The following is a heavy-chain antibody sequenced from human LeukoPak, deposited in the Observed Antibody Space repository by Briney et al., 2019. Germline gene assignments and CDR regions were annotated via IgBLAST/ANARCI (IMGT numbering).Heavy chain of an antibody. CDR1: GFTFNNYA. V-gene: IGHV3-23*01. J-gene: IGHJ6*02. D-gene: IGHD3-10*01. CDR2: ISGSGDRT. Sequence: GGSLRLSCAASGFTFNNYAMSWFRQTPGKGLEWVSAISGSGDRTYCAESVKGRFSISRDNSKNTLYLQMHSLRAEDTAVYYCGKRELWHGSGEDAWGQGTTVTVSS. CDR3: GKRELWHGSGEDA.